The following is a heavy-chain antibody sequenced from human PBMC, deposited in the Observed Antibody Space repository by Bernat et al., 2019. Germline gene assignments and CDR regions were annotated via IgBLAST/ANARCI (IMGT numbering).Heavy chain of an antibody. CDR3: ARHGSYGPYYYYYYGMDV. CDR1: GYSFTSYW. D-gene: IGHD5-18*01. CDR2: IYPGDSDT. V-gene: IGHV5-51*01. J-gene: IGHJ6*02. Sequence: EVQLVQSGAEVKKPGESLKISCKGSGYSFTSYWIGWVRQMPGKGLEWMGIIYPGDSDTRYSPSFQGQVTISADKSISTAYLQWSSLKASDTAMYYCARHGSYGPYYYYYYGMDVWGQGTTVTVSS.